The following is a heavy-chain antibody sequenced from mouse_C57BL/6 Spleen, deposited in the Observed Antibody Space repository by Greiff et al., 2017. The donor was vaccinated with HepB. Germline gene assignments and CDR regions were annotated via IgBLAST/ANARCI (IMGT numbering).Heavy chain of an antibody. Sequence: QVQLQQPGAELVRPGSSVKLSCKASGYTFTSYWMHWVKQRPIQGLEWIGNIDPSDSETHYNQKFKNKATLTVDKSSSTAYMQLSSLTSEDSAFYYCAYGNYDYFDYWGQGTTLTVSS. V-gene: IGHV1-52*01. D-gene: IGHD2-1*01. J-gene: IGHJ2*01. CDR3: AYGNYDYFDY. CDR2: IDPSDSET. CDR1: GYTFTSYW.